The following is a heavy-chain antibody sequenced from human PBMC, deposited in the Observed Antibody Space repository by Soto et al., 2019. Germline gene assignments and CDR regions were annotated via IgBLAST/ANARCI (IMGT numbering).Heavy chain of an antibody. CDR3: ARDIRYKEHYYYYYMDV. CDR2: TYYRSKWYN. V-gene: IGHV6-1*01. J-gene: IGHJ6*03. D-gene: IGHD1-20*01. Sequence: SQTLSLTCAISGDSVSSNSAAWNWIRQSPSRGLEWLGRTYYRSKWYNDYAVSVKSRITINPDTSKNQFSLQLNSVTPEDTAVYYCARDIRYKEHYYYYYMDVWGKGTTVTVSS. CDR1: GDSVSSNSAA.